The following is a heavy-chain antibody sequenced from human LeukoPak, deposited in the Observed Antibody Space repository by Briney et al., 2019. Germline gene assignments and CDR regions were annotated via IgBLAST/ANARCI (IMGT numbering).Heavy chain of an antibody. CDR1: GFTFSSYA. Sequence: PGGSLRLSCAASGFTFSSYAMHWVRRASSKGLEWVAAISYDGSNKKYADSVKGRFTISRDNSKNMLYLQMNSLRSDDTAVYYCARGVRIAVAGYIDCWGQGTLVTVSS. J-gene: IGHJ4*02. V-gene: IGHV3-30*04. CDR3: ARGVRIAVAGYIDC. D-gene: IGHD6-19*01. CDR2: ISYDGSNK.